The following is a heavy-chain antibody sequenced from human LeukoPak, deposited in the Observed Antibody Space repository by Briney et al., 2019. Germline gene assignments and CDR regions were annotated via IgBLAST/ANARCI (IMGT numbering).Heavy chain of an antibody. CDR2: ISWDGGST. J-gene: IGHJ6*03. CDR3: AKDIARRYYSSYMDV. V-gene: IGHV3-43D*03. D-gene: IGHD1-14*01. Sequence: SGGSLRLSCAASGFTFDDYAMHWVRQAPGKGLEWVALISWDGGSTYYADSVKGRFTISRDNSQNSLYLQLTSLRAEDPALYYCAKDIARRYYSSYMDVWGKGTTVTVSS. CDR1: GFTFDDYA.